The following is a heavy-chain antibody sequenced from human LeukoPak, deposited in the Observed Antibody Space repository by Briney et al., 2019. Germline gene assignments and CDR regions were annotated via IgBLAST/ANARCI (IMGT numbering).Heavy chain of an antibody. CDR1: GFTVSSNY. J-gene: IGHJ4*02. D-gene: IGHD4-17*01. CDR3: ARLPTVTSSLGY. Sequence: PGGSLRLSCAASGFTVSSNYMSWVRQAPGKGLEWVSVIYSGGSTYYADSVKGRFTISRDNPKNTLYLQMNSLRAEDTAVYYCARLPTVTSSLGYWGQGTLVTVSS. V-gene: IGHV3-53*01. CDR2: IYSGGST.